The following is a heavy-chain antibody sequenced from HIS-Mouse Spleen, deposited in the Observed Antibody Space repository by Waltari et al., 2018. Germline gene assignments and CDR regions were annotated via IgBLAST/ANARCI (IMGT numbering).Heavy chain of an antibody. CDR3: AREIPYSSSWYDWYFDL. J-gene: IGHJ2*01. CDR2: IYYSGST. Sequence: QLHLQESGPGLGKPSETLSLTCTVSGGSISSSSYFLGWIRQPPGKGLEWIGSIYYSGSTYYNPSLKSRVTISVDTSKNQFSLKLSSVTAADTAVYYCAREIPYSSSWYDWYFDLWGRGTLVTVSS. V-gene: IGHV4-39*07. CDR1: GGSISSSSYF. D-gene: IGHD6-13*01.